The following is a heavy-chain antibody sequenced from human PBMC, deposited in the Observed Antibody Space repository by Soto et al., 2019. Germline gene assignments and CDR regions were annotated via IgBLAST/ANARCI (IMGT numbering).Heavy chain of an antibody. CDR2: IDPSDSYT. V-gene: IGHV5-10-1*01. J-gene: IGHJ4*02. CDR3: ALEKLRLGELSLEAPFDY. Sequence: PGESLKISCKGSGYSFTSYWISWVRQMPGKGLEWMGRIDPSDSYTNYSPSFQGHVTISADKSISTAYLQWSSLKASDTAMYYCALEKLRLGELSLEAPFDYWGQGTLVTVSS. CDR1: GYSFTSYW. D-gene: IGHD3-16*02.